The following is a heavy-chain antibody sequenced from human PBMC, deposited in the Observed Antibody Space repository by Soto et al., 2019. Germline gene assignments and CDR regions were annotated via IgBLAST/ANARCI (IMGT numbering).Heavy chain of an antibody. Sequence: TLSLTCTVSGGSISSGGYYWSWIRQHPGKGLEWIGYIYYSGSTYYNPSLKSRVTISVDTSKNQFSLKLSSVTAADTAVYYCAARQYYYDSSGYYTASQFDYWGQGTMVTVYS. CDR2: IYYSGST. CDR3: AARQYYYDSSGYYTASQFDY. CDR1: GGSISSGGYY. J-gene: IGHJ4*02. D-gene: IGHD3-22*01. V-gene: IGHV4-31*03.